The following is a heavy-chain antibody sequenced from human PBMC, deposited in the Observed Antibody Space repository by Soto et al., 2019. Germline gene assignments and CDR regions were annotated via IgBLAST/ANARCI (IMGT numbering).Heavy chain of an antibody. V-gene: IGHV1-69*13. D-gene: IGHD3-16*01. Sequence: ASLQVSCKASCGTNNSYAISWVRQAPGQGLEWMGGIIPIFGTANYAQKFQGRVTITADESTSTAYMELSSLRSEDTAVYYCARDRLASTYYDYVWGSPDKVTDLQFDYWGQGNLVTVSS. J-gene: IGHJ4*02. CDR2: IIPIFGTA. CDR1: CGTNNSYA. CDR3: ARDRLASTYYDYVWGSPDKVTDLQFDY.